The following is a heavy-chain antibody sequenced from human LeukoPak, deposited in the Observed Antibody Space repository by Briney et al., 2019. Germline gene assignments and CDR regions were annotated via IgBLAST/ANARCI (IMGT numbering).Heavy chain of an antibody. J-gene: IGHJ5*02. V-gene: IGHV4-34*01. D-gene: IGHD4-4*01. CDR2: INHSGST. CDR3: ARVRTYSNYFGAPQYNWFDP. Sequence: SETLSLTCAVYGGSFSGYYWSWIRQPPGKGLEWIGEINHSGSTNYNPSLKSRVTISVDTSKNQFSLKLSSVTAADTAVYYCARVRTYSNYFGAPQYNWFDPWGQGTLVTVSS. CDR1: GGSFSGYY.